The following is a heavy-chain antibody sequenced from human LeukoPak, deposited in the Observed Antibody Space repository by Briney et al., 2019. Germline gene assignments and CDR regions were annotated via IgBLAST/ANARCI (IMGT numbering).Heavy chain of an antibody. CDR1: GFTFSSYS. Sequence: PGGSLRLSCAASGFTFSSYSMNWVRQAPGKGLEWVSYISSSSSTIYYADSVKGRFTISRDNAKNSLYLQMNSLRAEDTAVYYCARGRAGIAASGYLVYFDYWGQGTLVTVSS. CDR3: ARGRAGIAASGYLVYFDY. V-gene: IGHV3-48*04. J-gene: IGHJ4*02. CDR2: ISSSSSTI. D-gene: IGHD6-25*01.